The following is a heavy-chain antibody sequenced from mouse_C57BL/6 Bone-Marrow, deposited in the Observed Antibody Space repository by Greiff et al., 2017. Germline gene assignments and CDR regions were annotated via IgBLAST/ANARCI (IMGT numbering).Heavy chain of an antibody. CDR2: IYPTSGRT. V-gene: IGHV1-55*01. CDR3: ARSGPLGRSFDY. CDR1: GYTFTSYW. J-gene: IGHJ2*01. Sequence: VQLKQPGAELVKPGASVKMSCKASGYTFTSYWITWVKQRPGQGLEWIGDIYPTSGRTNYNEKFKSKAILTVDNSSNTAYMQLSSLTSEDSAVFYCARSGPLGRSFDYWGQGTTLTVSS. D-gene: IGHD4-1*01.